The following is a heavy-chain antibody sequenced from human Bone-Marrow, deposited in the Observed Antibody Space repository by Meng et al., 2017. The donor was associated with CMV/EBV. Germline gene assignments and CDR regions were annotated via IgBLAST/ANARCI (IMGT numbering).Heavy chain of an antibody. CDR3: AISLGTVSYGMDV. CDR1: GYTFTYRY. V-gene: IGHV1-45*02. D-gene: IGHD4-17*01. J-gene: IGHJ6*02. CDR2: ITPFNGNT. Sequence: SVKVTCKASGYTFTYRYVHWVRQAPGQALEWVGWITPFNGNTKCAQKFQDRVIITRDRSMSTDYMELSSLRSEDTAMYYCAISLGTVSYGMDVWGQGTTVTVAS.